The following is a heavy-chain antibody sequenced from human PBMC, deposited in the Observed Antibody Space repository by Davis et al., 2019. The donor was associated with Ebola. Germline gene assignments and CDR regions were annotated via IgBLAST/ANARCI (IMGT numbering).Heavy chain of an antibody. V-gene: IGHV3-23*01. CDR2: ISGSGGST. J-gene: IGHJ6*04. Sequence: GESLKISCTDSVITFSSYAMTWVRQAPGKGLEWVSAISGSGGSTYYADSVKGRFTISRDNSKNTLYLQMNSLRAEDTAVYYCAKSQYSSSWIPFYYYYGMDVWGKGTTVTVSS. D-gene: IGHD6-13*01. CDR1: VITFSSYA. CDR3: AKSQYSSSWIPFYYYYGMDV.